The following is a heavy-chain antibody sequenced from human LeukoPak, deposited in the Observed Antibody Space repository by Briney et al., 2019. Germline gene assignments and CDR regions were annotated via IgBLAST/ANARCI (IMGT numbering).Heavy chain of an antibody. V-gene: IGHV4-4*02. D-gene: IGHD5-12*01. Sequence: PSETLSLTCAVSGDSISSRSWWNWVRQPPGKGLEWIGEMYHSGTTNYNPSLNSRVTMSVDTSKNQFSLNLSSVTAADTAVYFCARDREWLRFAFDIWGQGTMVTVSS. CDR3: ARDREWLRFAFDI. CDR2: MYHSGTT. CDR1: GDSISSRSW. J-gene: IGHJ3*02.